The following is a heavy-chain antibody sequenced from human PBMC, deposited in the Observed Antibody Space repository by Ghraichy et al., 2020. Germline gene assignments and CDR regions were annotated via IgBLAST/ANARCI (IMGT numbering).Heavy chain of an antibody. CDR1: GFTVSSNY. J-gene: IGHJ2*01. CDR2: IYSGGST. Sequence: GGYLRLSCAASGFTVSSNYMSWVRQAPGKGLEWVSVIYSGGSTYYADSVKGRFTISRDNSKNTLYLQMNSLRAEDTAVYYCARVPRLWYFDLWGRGTLVTVSS. CDR3: ARVPRLWYFDL. V-gene: IGHV3-53*01. D-gene: IGHD6-25*01.